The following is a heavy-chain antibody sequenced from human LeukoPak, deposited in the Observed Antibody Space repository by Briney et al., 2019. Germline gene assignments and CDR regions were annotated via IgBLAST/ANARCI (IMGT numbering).Heavy chain of an antibody. Sequence: ASVTVSCTASGGTFSSYAISWVRQAPGQGLEWMGGIIPIFGTANYAQKFQGRVTITADESTSTAYMELSSLRSEDTAVYYCARDHGVVVVPAAFLVWGQGTTVTVSS. V-gene: IGHV1-69*13. CDR3: ARDHGVVVVPAAFLV. CDR1: GGTFSSYA. CDR2: IIPIFGTA. J-gene: IGHJ6*02. D-gene: IGHD2-2*01.